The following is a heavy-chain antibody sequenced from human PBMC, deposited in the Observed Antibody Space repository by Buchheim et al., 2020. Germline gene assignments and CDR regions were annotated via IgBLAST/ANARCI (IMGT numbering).Heavy chain of an antibody. CDR1: GGSIRRSNYY. Sequence: QLQLEESGPGLVKPSETVSLTCTVSGGSIRRSNYYWGWIRQPPGKGLEWIGSIYYSGSTYYNPSLKSRVTISIETSKNQLSLKLSAVTAADTAVYYCARGEETTVNQFDFWGQGTL. D-gene: IGHD4-11*01. CDR2: IYYSGST. V-gene: IGHV4-39*07. CDR3: ARGEETTVNQFDF. J-gene: IGHJ4*02.